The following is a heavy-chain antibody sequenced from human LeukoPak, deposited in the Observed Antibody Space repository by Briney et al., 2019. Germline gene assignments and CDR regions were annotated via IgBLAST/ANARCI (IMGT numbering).Heavy chain of an antibody. Sequence: GASVKVSCKASGGTFSSYAISWVRQAPGQGLGWMGGIIPIFGTANYAQKFQGRVTITADEFTSTAYMELSSLRSEDTAVYYCARDGPLPVQLRSETVYYYYMDVWGKGTTVTISS. V-gene: IGHV1-69*01. CDR1: GGTFSSYA. CDR2: IIPIFGTA. D-gene: IGHD1-1*01. CDR3: ARDGPLPVQLRSETVYYYYMDV. J-gene: IGHJ6*03.